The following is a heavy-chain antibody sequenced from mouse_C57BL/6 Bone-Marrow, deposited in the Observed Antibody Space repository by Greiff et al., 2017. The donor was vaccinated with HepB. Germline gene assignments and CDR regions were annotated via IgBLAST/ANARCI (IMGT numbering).Heavy chain of an antibody. V-gene: IGHV1-82*01. Sequence: QVQLQQSGPELVKPGASVKISCKASGYAFSSSWMNWVKQRPGKGLEWIGRIYPGDGDTNYNGKFKGKATLTADKSSSTAYMQLSSLTSEDSAVYLCARRALLYDYFDYWGQGTTLTVSS. J-gene: IGHJ2*01. CDR1: GYAFSSSW. CDR2: IYPGDGDT. D-gene: IGHD2-12*01. CDR3: ARRALLYDYFDY.